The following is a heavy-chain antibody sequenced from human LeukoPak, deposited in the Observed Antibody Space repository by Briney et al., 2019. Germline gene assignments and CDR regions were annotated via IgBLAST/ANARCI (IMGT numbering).Heavy chain of an antibody. V-gene: IGHV1-8*03. CDR1: GYTFTSYD. CDR3: ARDPNYDFWSGYPIRGNWFDP. D-gene: IGHD3-3*01. CDR2: MNPNSGNT. J-gene: IGHJ5*02. Sequence: ASVKVSCKASGYTFTSYDINWVRQATGQGLEWMGWMNPNSGNTGYAQKFQGRVTITRNTSISTAYMELSSLRSEDTAVYYCARDPNYDFWSGYPIRGNWFDPWGQGTLVTVSS.